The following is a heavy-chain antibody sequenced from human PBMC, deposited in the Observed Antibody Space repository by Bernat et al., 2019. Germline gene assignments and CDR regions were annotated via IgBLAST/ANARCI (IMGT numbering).Heavy chain of an antibody. CDR1: GFTFSSYW. Sequence: EVQLVESGGGLVQPGGSLRLSCAASGFTFSSYWMSWVRQAPGKGLEWVANIKEDGSEKYYVDSVKGRFTISRDNAKNSVYLQMNSLRAEDTAVYYCTKISWVLDNWGQGTLVTVSS. D-gene: IGHD1-1*01. CDR3: TKISWVLDN. V-gene: IGHV3-7*03. J-gene: IGHJ4*02. CDR2: IKEDGSEK.